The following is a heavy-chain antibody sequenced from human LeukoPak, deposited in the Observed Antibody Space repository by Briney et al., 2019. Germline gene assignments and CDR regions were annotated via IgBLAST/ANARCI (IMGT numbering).Heavy chain of an antibody. CDR2: ISLSSSTI. CDR1: GVTLSSYS. CDR3: STAKFDY. V-gene: IGHV3-48*01. J-gene: IGHJ4*02. Sequence: GSLRLSCAASGVTLSSYSINWVRQAPGKGLEWVSYISLSSSTIYYADSVKGRFTISRDNAKNSLFLQMSSLRAEDTAVYYCSTAKFDYWGQGTLVTVSS.